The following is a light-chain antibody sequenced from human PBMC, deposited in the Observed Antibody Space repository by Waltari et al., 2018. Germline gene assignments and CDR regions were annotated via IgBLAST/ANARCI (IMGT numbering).Light chain of an antibody. CDR2: EGS. CDR3: CSYAGSSTSYV. J-gene: IGLJ1*01. Sequence: QSALTQPASVSGSPGQSITISCTGPSRDVGSYNLFSWYQQHPGKAPKLMIYEGSKRPSGVSNRFSGSKSGNTASLTISGLQAEDEADYYCCSYAGSSTSYVFGTGTKVTVL. CDR1: SRDVGSYNL. V-gene: IGLV2-23*01.